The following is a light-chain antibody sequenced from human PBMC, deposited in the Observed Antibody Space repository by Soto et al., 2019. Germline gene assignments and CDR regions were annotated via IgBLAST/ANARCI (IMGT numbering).Light chain of an antibody. J-gene: IGLJ2*01. CDR3: SSYAGSNHVV. CDR2: EVS. Sequence: QSALTQPPSASGSPGQSVTISCTGTSSDVGGYNYVSWYQQHPGKAPQLMIYEVSKRPSGVPDRFSGSKSGNTASLTVSGLQAKDEADYYCSSYAGSNHVVFGGGTKLTVL. V-gene: IGLV2-8*01. CDR1: SSDVGGYNY.